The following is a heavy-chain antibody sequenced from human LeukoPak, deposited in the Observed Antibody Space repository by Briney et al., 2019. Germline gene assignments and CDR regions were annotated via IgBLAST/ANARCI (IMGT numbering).Heavy chain of an antibody. J-gene: IGHJ4*02. D-gene: IGHD3-10*01. CDR1: GFTFRAYS. V-gene: IGHV3-21*05. Sequence: GGSLRLSCAASGFTFRAYSLTWVRQAPGKGLEWVSFITSTSSDMLYADSVKGRFTVSRDNAKNTLYLQMDSLTAEDTALYFCARLAGHYFDYWGQGSLVTVSS. CDR3: ARLAGHYFDY. CDR2: ITSTSSDM.